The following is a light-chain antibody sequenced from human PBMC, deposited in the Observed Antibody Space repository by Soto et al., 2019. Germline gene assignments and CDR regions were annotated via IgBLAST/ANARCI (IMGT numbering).Light chain of an antibody. J-gene: IGLJ1*01. V-gene: IGLV3-21*02. CDR2: DDS. CDR3: QVWDRSSDLYV. CDR1: NIGSES. Sequence: SYELTQPPSVSVAPGQTARITCGGNNIGSESVHWYQQRPGQAPVLVVYDDSDRPSGIPERFSGSNSGNTATLTISRVEAGDEADYYCQVWDRSSDLYVFGTGTKLTVL.